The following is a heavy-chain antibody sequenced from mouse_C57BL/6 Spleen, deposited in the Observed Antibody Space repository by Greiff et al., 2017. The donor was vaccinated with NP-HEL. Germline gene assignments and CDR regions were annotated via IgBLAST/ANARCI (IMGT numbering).Heavy chain of an antibody. Sequence: EVNVVESEGGLVQPGSSMKLSCTASGFTFSDYYMAWVRQVPEKGLEWVANINYDGSSTYYLDSLKSRFIISRDNAKNILYLQMSSLKSEDTATYYCARITTVVAGDWYFDVWGTGTTVTVSS. V-gene: IGHV5-16*01. CDR1: GFTFSDYY. CDR3: ARITTVVAGDWYFDV. CDR2: INYDGSST. D-gene: IGHD1-1*01. J-gene: IGHJ1*03.